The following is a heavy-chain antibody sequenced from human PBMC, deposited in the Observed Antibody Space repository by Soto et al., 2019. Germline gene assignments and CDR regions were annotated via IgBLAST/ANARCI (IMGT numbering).Heavy chain of an antibody. CDR3: AKGYSSGWYRGDAFDI. V-gene: IGHV3-30*18. D-gene: IGHD6-19*01. J-gene: IGHJ3*02. CDR1: GFTFSSYG. Sequence: WGSLRLSCAASGFTFSSYGMHWVRQAPGKGLEWVAVISYDGSNKYYADSVKGRFTISRDNSKNTLYLQMNSLRAEDTAVYYCAKGYSSGWYRGDAFDIWGQGTMVNVSS. CDR2: ISYDGSNK.